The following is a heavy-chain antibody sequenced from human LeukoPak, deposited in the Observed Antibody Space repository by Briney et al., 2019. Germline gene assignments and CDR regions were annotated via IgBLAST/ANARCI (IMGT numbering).Heavy chain of an antibody. D-gene: IGHD5-18*01. V-gene: IGHV4-38-2*02. CDR2: INHSGST. Sequence: SETLSLTCTVSGYSISSGYYWGWIRQPPGNGLEWIGEINHSGSTNYNPSLKSRVTISVDTSKNQFSLKLSSVTAADTAVYYCAGDRGYSYGYDIRYYFDYWGQGTLVTVSS. CDR3: AGDRGYSYGYDIRYYFDY. J-gene: IGHJ4*02. CDR1: GYSISSGYY.